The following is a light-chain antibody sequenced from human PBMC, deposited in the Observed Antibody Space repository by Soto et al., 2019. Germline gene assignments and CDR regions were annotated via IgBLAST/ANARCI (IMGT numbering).Light chain of an antibody. J-gene: IGKJ4*01. CDR3: QQYNNWILT. CDR2: GAS. Sequence: EIVMTQSPATLSVSPGERATLSCRASQSVRSNLAWYQQKPGQVPRLLIYGASTRATGIPARFSCSGSGTDFTLSINNLQSEDFAVYYCQQYNNWILTFGGGTKVEIK. CDR1: QSVRSN. V-gene: IGKV3-15*01.